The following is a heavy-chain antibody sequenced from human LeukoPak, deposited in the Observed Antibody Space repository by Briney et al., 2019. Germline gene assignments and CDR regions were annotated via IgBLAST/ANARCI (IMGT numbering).Heavy chain of an antibody. CDR2: IWYDGSNK. Sequence: GGSLRLSCAASRFTLSTYWMSWVRQAPGKGLEWVAVIWYDGSNKYYADSVKGRFTISRDNSKNTLYLQMNSLRAEDTAVYYCARDQRYSSSWYYFDYWGQGTLVTVSS. CDR1: RFTLSTYW. CDR3: ARDQRYSSSWYYFDY. D-gene: IGHD6-13*01. J-gene: IGHJ4*02. V-gene: IGHV3-33*08.